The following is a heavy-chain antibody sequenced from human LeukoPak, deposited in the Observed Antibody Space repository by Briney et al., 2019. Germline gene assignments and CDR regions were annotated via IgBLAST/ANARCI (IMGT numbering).Heavy chain of an antibody. D-gene: IGHD6-6*01. V-gene: IGHV3-21*01. CDR3: ARDTRASSRYYYYYYYMDV. CDR1: GFTFSSYS. Sequence: GGSLRLSCAASGFTFSSYSMNWVRRAPGKGLEWVSSISSSSSYIYYADSVKGRFTISRDNAKNSLYLQMNSLRAEDTAVYYCARDTRASSRYYYYYYYMDVWGKGTTVTVSS. J-gene: IGHJ6*03. CDR2: ISSSSSYI.